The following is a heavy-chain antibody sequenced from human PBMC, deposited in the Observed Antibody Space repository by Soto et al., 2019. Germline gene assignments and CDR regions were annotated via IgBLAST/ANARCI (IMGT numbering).Heavy chain of an antibody. Sequence: QITLKESGPTLVKPTQTLTLTCTFSGFSLSTGGVGVGWVRQPPGKALEWLAIIYWDDDKRYSPSLLSRLTITKDSSKNQVALTMTNMDPVDTATYYCAHALTTYYDFPYYGMDVWGQGTTVTVSS. CDR1: GFSLSTGGVG. J-gene: IGHJ6*02. D-gene: IGHD3-22*01. CDR2: IYWDDDK. CDR3: AHALTTYYDFPYYGMDV. V-gene: IGHV2-5*02.